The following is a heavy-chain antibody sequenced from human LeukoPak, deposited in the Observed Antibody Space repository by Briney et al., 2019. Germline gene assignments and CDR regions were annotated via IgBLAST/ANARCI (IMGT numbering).Heavy chain of an antibody. J-gene: IGHJ6*03. CDR1: GYTFTSYD. CDR3: ARHSSSKYYYYYMDV. V-gene: IGHV1-8*03. CDR2: MNPNSGNT. D-gene: IGHD6-6*01. Sequence: GASVKVSWKASGYTFTSYDINWVRQATGQGLEWMGWMNPNSGNTGYAQKFQGRVTITRNTSISTAYMELSSLRSEDTAVYYCARHSSSKYYYYYMDVWGKGTTVTVSS.